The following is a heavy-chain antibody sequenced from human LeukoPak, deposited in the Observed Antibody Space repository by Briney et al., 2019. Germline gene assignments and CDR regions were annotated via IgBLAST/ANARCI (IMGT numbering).Heavy chain of an antibody. Sequence: PGGSLRLSCAASGFTFSSYSMNWVRQAPGKGLEWVSAISGSGGSTYYADSAKGRFTISRDNSKNTLYLQMNSLRAEDTAVYYCAKVMTTVTTSTGPLFDYWGQGTLVTVSS. CDR3: AKVMTTVTTSTGPLFDY. J-gene: IGHJ4*02. V-gene: IGHV3-23*01. D-gene: IGHD4-17*01. CDR1: GFTFSSYS. CDR2: ISGSGGST.